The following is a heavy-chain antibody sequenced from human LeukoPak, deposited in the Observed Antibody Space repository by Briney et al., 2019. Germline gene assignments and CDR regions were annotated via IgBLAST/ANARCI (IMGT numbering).Heavy chain of an antibody. Sequence: PGGSLRLSCAASGFTFSSYGMHWVRQAPGKGLEWVANIKQDGSEKYYVDSVKGRFTISRDNAKNSLYLQMSSLRAEDTAVYYCAPWLRWDAFDIWGQGTMVTVSS. CDR2: IKQDGSEK. J-gene: IGHJ3*02. V-gene: IGHV3-7*03. CDR3: APWLRWDAFDI. CDR1: GFTFSSYG. D-gene: IGHD5-12*01.